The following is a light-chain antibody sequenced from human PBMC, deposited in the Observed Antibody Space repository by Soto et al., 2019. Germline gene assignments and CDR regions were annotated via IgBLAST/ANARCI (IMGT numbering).Light chain of an antibody. J-gene: IGKJ2*01. V-gene: IGKV3-11*01. CDR2: DAS. CDR1: QSVSSY. Sequence: EIVLTQSPATLSLSPGERATLSCRASQSVSSYLAWYQHKPGQAPRLLIYDASNRATGIPARCSGSGSGTDCTLTISSLGPEGFAVYYCQQRSNWTETFGQGTKVEIK. CDR3: QQRSNWTET.